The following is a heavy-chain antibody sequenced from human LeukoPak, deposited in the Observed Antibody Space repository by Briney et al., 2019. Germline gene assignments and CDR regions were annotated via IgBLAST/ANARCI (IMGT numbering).Heavy chain of an antibody. V-gene: IGHV3-30*03. J-gene: IGHJ6*02. CDR3: ARDLLRFLEWSPYYYYGMDV. D-gene: IGHD3-3*01. CDR1: GFTFSSYG. CDR2: ISYDGSNK. Sequence: PGGSLRLSCAASGFTFSSYGMHWVRQAPGKGLEWVAVISYDGSNKYYADSVKGRFTISRDNSKNTLYLQMNSLRAEDTAVYYCARDLLRFLEWSPYYYYGMDVWGQGTTVTVSS.